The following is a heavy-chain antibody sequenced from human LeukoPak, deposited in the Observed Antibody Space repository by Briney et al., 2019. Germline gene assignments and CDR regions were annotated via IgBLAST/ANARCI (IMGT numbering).Heavy chain of an antibody. D-gene: IGHD3-10*01. CDR2: IRSDGSNK. CDR3: AKETRFGNFD. J-gene: IGHJ4*02. CDR1: GFTFSTYG. Sequence: GGSLRLSXAASGFTFSTYGMHWLCQAPGKGLEWVAFIRSDGSNKYYADSMKGRFTISRDNSKNTLYLQMNSLRAEDTAVYYCAKETRFGNFDWGQGTLVTVSS. V-gene: IGHV3-30*02.